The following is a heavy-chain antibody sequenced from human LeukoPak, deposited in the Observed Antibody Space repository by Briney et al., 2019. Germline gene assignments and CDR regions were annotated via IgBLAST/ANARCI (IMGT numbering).Heavy chain of an antibody. Sequence: SETLSLTCAVYGGSFSGYYWSWIRQPPGKGLEWIGEIKHSGSTNYNPSLKSRVTISVDTSKNQFSLKLSSVTAADTAVYYCARVNPFDYYDSSPPVGAFDIWGQGTMVTVSS. CDR2: IKHSGST. V-gene: IGHV4-34*01. CDR3: ARVNPFDYYDSSPPVGAFDI. J-gene: IGHJ3*02. CDR1: GGSFSGYY. D-gene: IGHD3-22*01.